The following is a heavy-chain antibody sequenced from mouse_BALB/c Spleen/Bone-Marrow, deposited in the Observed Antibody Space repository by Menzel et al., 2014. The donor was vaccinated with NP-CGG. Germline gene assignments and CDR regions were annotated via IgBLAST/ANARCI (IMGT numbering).Heavy chain of an antibody. J-gene: IGHJ3*01. CDR1: GYAFTNYL. Sequence: VQLQQSGAELVRPGTSVKVSCKASGYAFTNYLIEWVKQRPGQGLEWIGVINPGSGGTSYNQKFKGKATLTVDKSSSTAYMQLKSLTSEDSAVYYCARGETNWFAYWGQGTLVTVSA. CDR2: INPGSGGT. V-gene: IGHV1-54*01. CDR3: ARGETNWFAY.